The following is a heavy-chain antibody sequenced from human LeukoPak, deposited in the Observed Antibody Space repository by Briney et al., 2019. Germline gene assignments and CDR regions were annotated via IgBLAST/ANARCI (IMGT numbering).Heavy chain of an antibody. CDR1: GFTFSSYW. Sequence: GGSLRLSCAASGFTFSSYWMSWVRQAPGKELEWVANIKQDGSGKYYVDSVKGRFTISRDNAKNSLYLQMNSLRAEDTAVYYCARELTYCGGDCYPYYFDYWGQGTLVTVSS. D-gene: IGHD2-21*02. CDR2: IKQDGSGK. CDR3: ARELTYCGGDCYPYYFDY. V-gene: IGHV3-7*01. J-gene: IGHJ4*02.